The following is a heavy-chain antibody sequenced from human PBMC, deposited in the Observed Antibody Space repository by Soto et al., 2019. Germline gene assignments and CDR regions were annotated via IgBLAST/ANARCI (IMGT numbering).Heavy chain of an antibody. CDR2: IIPMFGTA. D-gene: IGHD3-10*01. V-gene: IGHV1-69*12. CDR3: ATMKGGSQYYYYGMDV. CDR1: GGTFSCYA. Sequence: QVQLVQSGAEVKKPGSSVKVSCKASGGTFSCYAISWVRQAPGQGLEWMGGIIPMFGTADYAQKFQGRVTITADESTSTAYMELSSLRSDDTAVYYCATMKGGSQYYYYGMDVWGQGTTVTVSS. J-gene: IGHJ6*02.